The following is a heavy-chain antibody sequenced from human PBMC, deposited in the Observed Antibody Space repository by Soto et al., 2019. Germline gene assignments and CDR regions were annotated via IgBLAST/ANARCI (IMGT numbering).Heavy chain of an antibody. J-gene: IGHJ3*02. CDR3: ARVPSERYGSGSTPDDAFDI. D-gene: IGHD3-10*01. V-gene: IGHV4-59*01. CDR1: GGSISSYY. CDR2: IYYSGST. Sequence: PSETLSLTCTVSGGSISSYYWSWIRQPPGKGLEWIGYIYYSGSTNYNPSLKSRVTISVDTSKNQFSLKLGSVTAADTAVYYCARVPSERYGSGSTPDDAFDIWGQGTMVTVSS.